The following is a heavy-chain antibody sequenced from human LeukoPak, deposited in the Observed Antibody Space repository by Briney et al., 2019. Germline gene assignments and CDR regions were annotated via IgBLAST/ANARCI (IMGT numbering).Heavy chain of an antibody. Sequence: GASVKVSFKASVYTFTGYYMHWVRQAPGQGLEWMGCINPNSGGTNYAQKFQGRVTMTRDTSISTAYVELSRLRSDDTAVYYCARDLRIAARPFSCGFDPWGQGPLVTVSS. CDR3: ARDLRIAARPFSCGFDP. CDR2: INPNSGGT. CDR1: VYTFTGYY. V-gene: IGHV1-2*02. D-gene: IGHD6-6*01. J-gene: IGHJ5*02.